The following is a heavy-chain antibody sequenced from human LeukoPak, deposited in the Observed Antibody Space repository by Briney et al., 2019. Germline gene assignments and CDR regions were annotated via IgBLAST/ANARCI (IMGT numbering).Heavy chain of an antibody. CDR3: ARDREDIVVVTAGDAFDI. CDR1: GYTFTSYY. Sequence: RASVKVSCKASGYTFTSYYMHWVRQAPGQGLEWMGIINPSGGSTSYAQKFQGRVTMARDMSTSTVYMELSSLRSEDTAVYYCARDREDIVVVTAGDAFDIWGQGTMVTVSS. D-gene: IGHD2-21*02. J-gene: IGHJ3*02. CDR2: INPSGGST. V-gene: IGHV1-46*01.